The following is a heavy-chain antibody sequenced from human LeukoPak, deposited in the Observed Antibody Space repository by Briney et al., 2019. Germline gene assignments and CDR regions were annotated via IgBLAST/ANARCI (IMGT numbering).Heavy chain of an antibody. CDR1: GFTFSSYA. D-gene: IGHD5-12*01. CDR2: IIGIGGST. CDR3: AREYRVDLRKYLYYYMDV. Sequence: GGSLRLSCAASGFTFSSYAMSWDRQAPGKGLQWVSAIIGIGGSTYYADSVKGRFTISRDNSKNTMYLQMNRLRAEDTAVYCCAREYRVDLRKYLYYYMDVWGKGTTVTVSS. J-gene: IGHJ6*03. V-gene: IGHV3-23*01.